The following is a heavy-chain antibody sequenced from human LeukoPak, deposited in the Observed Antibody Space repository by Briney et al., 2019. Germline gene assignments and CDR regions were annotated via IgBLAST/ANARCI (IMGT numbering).Heavy chain of an antibody. D-gene: IGHD6-19*01. Sequence: GASVKVSCKASGYTFTNYYIHWVRQAPGQGLEWMGWINPNSGDTNFAQKLQDRVTMTRDTSITTAYMELRNLRSDDTAVYYCARAVAVAGTINWFDPWGQGTLVTVSS. CDR2: INPNSGDT. V-gene: IGHV1-2*02. CDR3: ARAVAVAGTINWFDP. CDR1: GYTFTNYY. J-gene: IGHJ5*02.